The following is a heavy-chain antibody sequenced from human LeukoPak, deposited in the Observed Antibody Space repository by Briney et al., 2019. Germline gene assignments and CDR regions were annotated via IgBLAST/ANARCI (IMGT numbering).Heavy chain of an antibody. J-gene: IGHJ3*02. Sequence: PSETLSLTCSVTGVSITDYYWSWIRQPPGKGLEWIGYIYYKGYTNYSPSLKSRVTISMDTSKSQFSLKLRSVTAADTAVYCCASTPLSDLDIWGQGTMVIVSS. CDR3: ASTPLSDLDI. CDR2: IYYKGYT. V-gene: IGHV4-59*01. CDR1: GVSITDYY.